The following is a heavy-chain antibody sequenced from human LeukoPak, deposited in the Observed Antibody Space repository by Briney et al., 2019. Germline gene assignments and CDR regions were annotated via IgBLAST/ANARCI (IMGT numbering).Heavy chain of an antibody. D-gene: IGHD3-22*01. CDR2: IYYSGST. CDR1: GGSISSYY. CDR3: ARSVGGDSSRYPPSY. Sequence: SETLSLTCTVSGGSISSYYWSWIRQPPGKGLEWIGYIYYSGSTNYSPSLKSRVTISVDTSKNQFSLKPSSVTAADTAVYYCARSVGGDSSRYPPSYWGQGTLVTVSS. V-gene: IGHV4-59*01. J-gene: IGHJ4*02.